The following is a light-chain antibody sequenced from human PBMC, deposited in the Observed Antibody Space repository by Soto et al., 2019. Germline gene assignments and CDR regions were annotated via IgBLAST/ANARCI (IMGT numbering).Light chain of an antibody. Sequence: QSALTQPPSASGSPGQSVTISCTGTSSDVGGYNYVSWYQQHPGKAPKLMIYEVSKRTSGGPDRFSGSQSGNTAYLTVSGLQAEEEDDYYCSSYAGSNGVVFGGGTKLTVL. J-gene: IGLJ2*01. CDR1: SSDVGGYNY. CDR2: EVS. V-gene: IGLV2-8*01. CDR3: SSYAGSNGVV.